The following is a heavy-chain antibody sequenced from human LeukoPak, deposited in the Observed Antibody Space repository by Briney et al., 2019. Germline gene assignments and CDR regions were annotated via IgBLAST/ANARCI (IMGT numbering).Heavy chain of an antibody. CDR2: ISSNGGRT. D-gene: IGHD1-1*01. CDR1: GFTFRSYG. CDR3: AKHQLVGPYHFDY. V-gene: IGHV3-64*01. J-gene: IGHJ4*02. Sequence: GGSLRLSCAASGFTFRSYGMHWVRQAPGKGLEYVSAISSNGGRTYYANSVKGRFTISRDNSKNTLYLQMNSLRAEDTAVYYCAKHQLVGPYHFDYWGQGTLVTVSS.